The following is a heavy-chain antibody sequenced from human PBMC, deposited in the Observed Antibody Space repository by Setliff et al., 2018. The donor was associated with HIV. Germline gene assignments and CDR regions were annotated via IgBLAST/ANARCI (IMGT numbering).Heavy chain of an antibody. CDR3: AKGSRLFDY. Sequence: LRLSCAASGFSFSTYGMHWVRQPPGKGLEWVALIWYDGSDKYYGDSAKGRFTISRDNSKNTLALQMNSLRAEDTALYYCAKGSRLFDYWGQGTLVTVSS. J-gene: IGHJ4*02. V-gene: IGHV3-30*02. CDR1: GFSFSTYG. CDR2: IWYDGSDK.